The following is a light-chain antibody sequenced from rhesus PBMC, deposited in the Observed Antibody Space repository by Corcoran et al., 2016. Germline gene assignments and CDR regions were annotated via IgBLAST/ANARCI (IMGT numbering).Light chain of an antibody. J-gene: IGKJ3*01. Sequence: EIILTQSPAFRSVTLKEKVTITCQASQSIGSSFNWYQQKRDQSPKLLVKYASQSMSGVPSRLSGSGSGTDFTLTINSLESYDSATYYCHQSKSFPFTFGPGTKLDIK. CDR1: QSIGSS. CDR2: YAS. CDR3: HQSKSFPFT. V-gene: IGKV6-55*01.